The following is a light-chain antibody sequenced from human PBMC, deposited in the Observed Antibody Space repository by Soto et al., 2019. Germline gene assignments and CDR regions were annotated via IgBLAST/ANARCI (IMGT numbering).Light chain of an antibody. CDR1: QSVRSNH. CDR2: GAS. Sequence: EIVLTQSPGTLSLSPGERATLSCRASQSVRSNHLAWYQQRPGQAPRILIYGASSRATGIPDRFSGSGSGTDFTITISRLEPEDFAVYYCQQYDTSAPHTFGGGTRVEIK. J-gene: IGKJ4*01. CDR3: QQYDTSAPHT. V-gene: IGKV3-20*01.